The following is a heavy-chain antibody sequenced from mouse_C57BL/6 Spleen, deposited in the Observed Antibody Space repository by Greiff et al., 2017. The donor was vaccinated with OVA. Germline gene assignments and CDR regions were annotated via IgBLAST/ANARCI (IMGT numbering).Heavy chain of an antibody. CDR3: ARSWGGSYWYFDV. D-gene: IGHD1-1*02. V-gene: IGHV7-3*01. J-gene: IGHJ1*03. CDR2: IRNKANGYTT. CDR1: GFTFTDYY. Sequence: EVKLVESGGGLVQPGGSLSLSCAASGFTFTDYYMSWVRQPPGKALEWLGFIRNKANGYTTEYSASVKGRFTISRDNSQSILYLQMNALRAEDSATYYCARSWGGSYWYFDVWGTGTTVTVSS.